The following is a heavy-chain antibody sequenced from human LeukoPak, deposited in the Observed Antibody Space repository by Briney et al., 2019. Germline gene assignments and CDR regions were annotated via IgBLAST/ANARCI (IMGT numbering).Heavy chain of an antibody. CDR3: AKGTRYSSSWTPPGY. Sequence: GGSLRLSCAASGFTFSSYAMSWVRQAPGKGLEWVSAISGSGGSTYYADSVEGRFTISRDNCKNTLYLQMNSLRAEDTAVYYCAKGTRYSSSWTPPGYWGQGNLVTVSS. D-gene: IGHD6-13*01. J-gene: IGHJ4*02. V-gene: IGHV3-23*01. CDR1: GFTFSSYA. CDR2: ISGSGGST.